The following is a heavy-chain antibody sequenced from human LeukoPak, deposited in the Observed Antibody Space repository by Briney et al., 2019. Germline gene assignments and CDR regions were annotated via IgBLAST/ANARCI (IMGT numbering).Heavy chain of an antibody. J-gene: IGHJ4*02. V-gene: IGHV3-33*06. Sequence: GGSLRLSCAASGFTFSSYGMHWVRQAPGKGLEWVAVIWYDGSNKHYADSVKGRFTISRDNSKNTLYLQMNSLRAENTAVYYCAKDASPYGSGSYPDYWGQGTLVTVSS. CDR1: GFTFSSYG. CDR3: AKDASPYGSGSYPDY. CDR2: IWYDGSNK. D-gene: IGHD3-10*01.